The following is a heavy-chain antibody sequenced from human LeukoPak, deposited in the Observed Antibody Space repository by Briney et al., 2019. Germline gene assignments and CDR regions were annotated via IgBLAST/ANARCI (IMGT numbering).Heavy chain of an antibody. CDR3: ARRPSGSYYVDS. J-gene: IGHJ5*01. V-gene: IGHV1-18*04. Sequence: ASVKVSCKASGYTFTGYYMHWVRQAPGQGLEWVGWISAYNGNTNYAQKLQGRVTMTTDTSTSTAYMELRSLRSDDTAVYYCARRPSGSYYVDSWGQGTLVTVSS. CDR2: ISAYNGNT. D-gene: IGHD1-26*01. CDR1: GYTFTGYY.